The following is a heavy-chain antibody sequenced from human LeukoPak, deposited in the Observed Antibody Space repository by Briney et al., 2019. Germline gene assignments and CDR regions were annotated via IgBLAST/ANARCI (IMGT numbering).Heavy chain of an antibody. CDR1: GYSFTSYW. V-gene: IGHV5-51*01. CDR3: ARQERYYYYGMDV. Sequence: GESLKISCKGSGYSFTSYWIGWVRQMPGKGLEWMGIIYPGDSDTRHSPSFQGQVTISADKSISTAYLQWSSLKASDTAMYYCARQERYYYYGMDVWGQGTTVTVSS. J-gene: IGHJ6*02. CDR2: IYPGDSDT. D-gene: IGHD1-26*01.